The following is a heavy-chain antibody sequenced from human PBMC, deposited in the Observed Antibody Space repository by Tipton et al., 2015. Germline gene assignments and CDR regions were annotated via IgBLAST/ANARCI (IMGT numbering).Heavy chain of an antibody. D-gene: IGHD5-18*01. CDR3: ARGNVDSTLELDY. CDR2: IYYSGTT. J-gene: IGHJ4*02. CDR1: GGSVSSGSYY. Sequence: TLSLTCTVSGGSVSSGSYYWSWIRQPPGKRLEWIGYIYYSGTTNYNPSLKSRVTMSGDTSKNQFSLKLRSVTAADTAGYSCARGNVDSTLELDYWGQGTLVTVSS. V-gene: IGHV4-61*01.